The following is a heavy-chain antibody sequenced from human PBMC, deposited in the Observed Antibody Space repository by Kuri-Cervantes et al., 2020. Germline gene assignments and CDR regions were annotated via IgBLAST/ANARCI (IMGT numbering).Heavy chain of an antibody. CDR2: INPSGGST. CDR1: GYTSTSYY. Sequence: ASVKVSCKASGYTSTSYYMHWVRQAPGQGLEWMGIINPSGGSTSYAQKFQGRVTMTRDTSTSTAYMELSRLRSDDTAVYYCAREIPEQWLESWGQGTLVTVSS. J-gene: IGHJ4*02. D-gene: IGHD6-19*01. CDR3: AREIPEQWLES. V-gene: IGHV1-46*01.